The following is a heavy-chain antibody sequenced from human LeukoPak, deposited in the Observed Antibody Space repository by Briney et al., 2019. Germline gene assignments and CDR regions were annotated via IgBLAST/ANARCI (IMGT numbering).Heavy chain of an antibody. CDR1: GFTFSSYA. D-gene: IGHD3-22*01. CDR3: ARAGYYYDSSGYYYFDY. J-gene: IGHJ4*02. CDR2: ISYDGSNK. V-gene: IGHV3-30-3*01. Sequence: QPGGSLRLSCAASGFTFSSYAMHWVRQAPGKGLEWVAVISYDGSNKYYADSVKGRFTISRDNSKNTLYLQMNSLRAEDTAVYYCARAGYYYDSSGYYYFDYWGQGTLVTVSS.